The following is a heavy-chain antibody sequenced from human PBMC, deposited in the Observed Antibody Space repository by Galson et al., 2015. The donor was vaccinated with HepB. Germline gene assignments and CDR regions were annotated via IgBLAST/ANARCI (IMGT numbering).Heavy chain of an antibody. D-gene: IGHD3-22*01. Sequence: SLRLSCAASGFTFSSYSMNWVRQAPGKGLEWVSSISSSSSYIYYADSVKGRFTISRDNAKNSLYLQMNSLRAEDTAVYYCARDHLDVYDSSGYYHAFDYWGQGTLVTVSS. CDR2: ISSSSSYI. CDR1: GFTFSSYS. V-gene: IGHV3-21*01. J-gene: IGHJ4*02. CDR3: ARDHLDVYDSSGYYHAFDY.